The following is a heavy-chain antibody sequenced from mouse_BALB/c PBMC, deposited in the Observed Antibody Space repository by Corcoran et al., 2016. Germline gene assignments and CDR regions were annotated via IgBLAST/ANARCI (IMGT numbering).Heavy chain of an antibody. J-gene: IGHJ2*01. D-gene: IGHD2-14*01. CDR1: GYTFTDYN. Sequence: EVLLQQSGPELVKPGASVKIPCKASGYTFTDYNMDWVKQSHGKSLEWIGDINPNNGGTIYNQKFKGKATLTVDKSSSTAYMELRSLTSEDTAVYYCARRRNYRYDAYFDYWGQGTTLTVSS. CDR2: INPNNGGT. CDR3: ARRRNYRYDAYFDY. V-gene: IGHV1-18*01.